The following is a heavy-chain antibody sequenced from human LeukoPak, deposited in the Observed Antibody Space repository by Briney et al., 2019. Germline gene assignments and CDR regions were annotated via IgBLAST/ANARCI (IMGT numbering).Heavy chain of an antibody. D-gene: IGHD5-24*01. CDR3: AKSVEMATIGTTLDY. J-gene: IGHJ4*02. V-gene: IGHV3-30*18. CDR1: GFTFSSYG. Sequence: PGGSLRLSCAASGFTFSSYGMHWVRQAPGKGLEWVAVISYDGSNKYYADSVKSRFTISRDNSKNTLYLQMNSLRAEDTAVYYCAKSVEMATIGTTLDYWGQGTLVTVSS. CDR2: ISYDGSNK.